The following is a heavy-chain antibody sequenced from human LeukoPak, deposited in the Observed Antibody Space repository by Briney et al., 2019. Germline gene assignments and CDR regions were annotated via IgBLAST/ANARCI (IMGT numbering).Heavy chain of an antibody. J-gene: IGHJ4*02. V-gene: IGHV3-30-3*01. D-gene: IGHD3-16*01. CDR1: GFTFSSYV. CDR3: ARDWGAGLDYYFDY. Sequence: PGGSLRLSCAASGFTFSSYVMHWVRQAPAKGLEWVAVISYDGSNKYYADSVNGRFTISRDNSKNTLYLQMSSLRAEDTAVYYCARDWGAGLDYYFDYWGQGTLVTVSS. CDR2: ISYDGSNK.